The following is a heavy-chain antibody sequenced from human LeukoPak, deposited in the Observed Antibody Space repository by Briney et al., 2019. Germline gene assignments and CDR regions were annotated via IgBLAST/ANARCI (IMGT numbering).Heavy chain of an antibody. Sequence: GGSLRLSCAASGFTFSDHYMNWIRQAPGKGLEWVSYISTSGSTIYYADSVKGRFTISRDNAKSSLYLQTDSLRADDAAVYYCARDLSRGVNYYALDVWGQGTTVTVSS. CDR3: ARDLSRGVNYYALDV. CDR1: GFTFSDHY. CDR2: ISTSGSTI. D-gene: IGHD2-8*02. V-gene: IGHV3-11*01. J-gene: IGHJ6*02.